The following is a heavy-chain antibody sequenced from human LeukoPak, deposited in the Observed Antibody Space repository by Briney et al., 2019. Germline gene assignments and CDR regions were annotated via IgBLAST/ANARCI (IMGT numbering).Heavy chain of an antibody. CDR3: ARTLHGSGSYLFDY. Sequence: PGGSLRLSCAASGFTFSSYAMHWVRQAPGKGLEWVAVISYDGSNKYYADSVKGRFTISRDNSKNTLYLQMNSLRAEDTAVYYCARTLHGSGSYLFDYWGQGTLVTVSS. V-gene: IGHV3-30-3*01. D-gene: IGHD3-10*01. CDR1: GFTFSSYA. CDR2: ISYDGSNK. J-gene: IGHJ4*02.